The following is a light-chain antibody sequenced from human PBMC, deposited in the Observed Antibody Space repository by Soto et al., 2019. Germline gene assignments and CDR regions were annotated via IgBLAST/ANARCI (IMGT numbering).Light chain of an antibody. CDR3: QQRVNWPPLT. V-gene: IGKV3-11*01. CDR2: DAS. Sequence: EVVMTQSPASLSLSPGERATLSCRASQSISSYLAWFQQKPGQAPRLLIYDASNRATGIPARFSGSGSGTDFTLTISSLEPEDFAVSYCQQRVNWPPLTFGGGTKVEI. CDR1: QSISSY. J-gene: IGKJ4*01.